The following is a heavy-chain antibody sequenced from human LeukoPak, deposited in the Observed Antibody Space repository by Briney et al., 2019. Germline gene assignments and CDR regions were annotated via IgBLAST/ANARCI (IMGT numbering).Heavy chain of an antibody. CDR3: ARAEMYYYDSSGYSDAFDI. J-gene: IGHJ3*02. V-gene: IGHV4-4*07. CDR1: GGSISSYY. CDR2: IYTSGST. Sequence: SETLSLTCTVSGGSISSYYWSWIRQPAGKGLEWIGRIYTSGSTNYNPSLKSRVTMSVDTSKNQFSLKLSSVTAADTAVYYCARAEMYYYDSSGYSDAFDIWGQGTMVTVSS. D-gene: IGHD3-22*01.